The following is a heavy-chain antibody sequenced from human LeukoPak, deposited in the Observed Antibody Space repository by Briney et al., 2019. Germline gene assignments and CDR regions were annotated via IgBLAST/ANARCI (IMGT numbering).Heavy chain of an antibody. Sequence: SETLSLTCTVSGGSISSYYWSWIRLPPGKGLEWIGYIYYSGSTNYNPSLKSRVTISVDTSKNQFSLKLSSVTAADTAVYYCARSAVAGLKYYFDYWGQGTLVTVSS. J-gene: IGHJ4*02. CDR3: ARSAVAGLKYYFDY. CDR1: GGSISSYY. CDR2: IYYSGST. D-gene: IGHD6-19*01. V-gene: IGHV4-59*08.